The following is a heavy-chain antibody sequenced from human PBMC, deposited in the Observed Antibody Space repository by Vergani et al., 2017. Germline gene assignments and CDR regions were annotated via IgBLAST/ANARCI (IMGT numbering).Heavy chain of an antibody. Sequence: EVQLVESGGGLVQPGGSLRLSCAASGFIFSSYAMNWVRQAPGKGLEWVSYISSSGSTIYYSDSVKGRFTISRDNAKNALYLQMNSLRAEDTAVYYCAREEGATNYWGQGTLVTVSS. D-gene: IGHD1-26*01. V-gene: IGHV3-48*03. CDR3: AREEGATNY. J-gene: IGHJ4*02. CDR2: ISSSGSTI. CDR1: GFIFSSYA.